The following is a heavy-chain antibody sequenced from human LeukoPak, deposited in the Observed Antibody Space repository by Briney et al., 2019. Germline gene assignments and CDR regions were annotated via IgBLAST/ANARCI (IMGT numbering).Heavy chain of an antibody. CDR1: GGTFSSYA. CDR3: ATVSACSSTSCERYAFDI. V-gene: IGHV1-69*05. D-gene: IGHD2-2*01. J-gene: IGHJ3*02. CDR2: IIPIFGTA. Sequence: ASVKVSRKASGGTFSSYAISWVRQAPGQGLEWMGGIIPIFGTANYAQKFQGRVTITTDESTSTAYMELSSLRSEDTAVYYCATVSACSSTSCERYAFDIWGQGTMATVSS.